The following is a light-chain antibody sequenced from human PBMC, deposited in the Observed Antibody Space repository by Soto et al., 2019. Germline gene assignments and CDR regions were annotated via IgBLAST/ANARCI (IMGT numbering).Light chain of an antibody. J-gene: IGKJ4*01. CDR3: QHYVSSPLT. CDR2: AAS. V-gene: IGKV3-20*01. CDR1: QILSGTY. Sequence: PGESATLSCRASQILSGTYLAWYQQKLGQSPRLLIYAASTRATGVPDRFSGSGSGTDFTLTISRLEPEDFAVYYCQHYVSSPLTFGGGTKVELK.